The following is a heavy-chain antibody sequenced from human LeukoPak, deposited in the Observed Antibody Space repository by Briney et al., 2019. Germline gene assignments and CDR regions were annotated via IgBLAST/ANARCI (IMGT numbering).Heavy chain of an antibody. V-gene: IGHV3-30*03. D-gene: IGHD6-13*01. CDR2: MSNSGENT. CDR1: GFTFSSYS. CDR3: ARVGAPYTSSLYHSYYHMDV. J-gene: IGHJ6*03. Sequence: GRSLRLSCAASGFTFSSYSMQWVRQTPGKGLEWVGIMSNSGENTFYGEAVKGRFTISRDNSRNMVYMQMNGLTTEDTAVYYCARVGAPYTSSLYHSYYHMDVWGTGTTVIVSS.